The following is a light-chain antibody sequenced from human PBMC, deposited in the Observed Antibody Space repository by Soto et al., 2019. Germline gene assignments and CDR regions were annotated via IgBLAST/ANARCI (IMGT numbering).Light chain of an antibody. CDR3: QQYNSYPKI. V-gene: IGKV1-5*03. Sequence: DVQMTQSPSTLSASIGDTVTITCRASQSIVTWLAWYQQKPGRPPKLLIYMASILESGVPSRFSGRGSGTEFTLTISGLQPDDLATYYCQQYNSYPKIFGEGTKGDIK. J-gene: IGKJ2*01. CDR1: QSIVTW. CDR2: MAS.